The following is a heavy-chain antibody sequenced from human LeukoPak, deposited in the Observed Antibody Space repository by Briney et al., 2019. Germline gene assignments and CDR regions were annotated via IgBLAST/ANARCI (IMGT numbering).Heavy chain of an antibody. Sequence: PETLSLTCAVYGGSFSGYYWSWIRQPPGKGLEWIGEINHSGSTNYNPSLKSRVTISVDTSKNQFSLKLSSVTAADTAVYYCARGESVFPFDYWGQGTLVTVSS. D-gene: IGHD2-21*01. J-gene: IGHJ4*02. CDR3: ARGESVFPFDY. CDR2: INHSGST. V-gene: IGHV4-34*01. CDR1: GGSFSGYY.